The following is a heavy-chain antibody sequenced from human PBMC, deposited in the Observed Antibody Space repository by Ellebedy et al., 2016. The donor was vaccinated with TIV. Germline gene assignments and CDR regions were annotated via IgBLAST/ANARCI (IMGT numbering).Heavy chain of an antibody. D-gene: IGHD3-16*02. J-gene: IGHJ4*02. V-gene: IGHV4-30-4*01. CDR2: IYYSGST. CDR1: GASISSGDYY. CDR3: ARGPNYVWGSYQYFDY. Sequence: MPSETLSLTCTVSGASISSGDYYWSWIRQPPGKGLEWIGYIYYSGSTYYNPSLKSRVTISVDTSKNQFSLRLSSVTAADTAVYYCARGPNYVWGSYQYFDYWGQGTLVTVSS.